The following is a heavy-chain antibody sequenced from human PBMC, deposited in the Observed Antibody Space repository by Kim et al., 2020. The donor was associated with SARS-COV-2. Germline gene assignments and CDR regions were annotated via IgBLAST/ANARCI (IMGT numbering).Heavy chain of an antibody. D-gene: IGHD5-12*01. CDR2: IDANSGDT. J-gene: IGHJ4*02. Sequence: ASVKVSCKASGHTFSGNYIHWVRQAPGQRLEWMGRIDANSGDTDYAKRSQGRVAMTVDTSISTAYMELRSLSADDTAVYFCVSGYDSFSLDFWGQGTLVT. CDR3: VSGYDSFSLDF. V-gene: IGHV1-2*06. CDR1: GHTFSGNY.